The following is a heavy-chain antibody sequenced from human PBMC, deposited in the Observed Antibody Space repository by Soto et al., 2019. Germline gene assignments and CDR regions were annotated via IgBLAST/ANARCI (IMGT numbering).Heavy chain of an antibody. CDR1: GFSFSRSA. CDR3: VKERSNYPFLFGF. D-gene: IGHD4-4*01. J-gene: IGHJ4*02. V-gene: IGHV3-23*01. Sequence: GGSLRLSCSTSGFSFSRSAMSRVRQAPGKGLQWVSSIIGSGTSSYSTESVKGRFTISRDNSNNTVYLERNNLRAEDTAVYFCVKERSNYPFLFGFWGQGARGTVSS. CDR2: IIGSGTSS.